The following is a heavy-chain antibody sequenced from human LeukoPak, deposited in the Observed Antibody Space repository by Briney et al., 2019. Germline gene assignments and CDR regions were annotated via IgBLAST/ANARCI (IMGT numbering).Heavy chain of an antibody. CDR2: INPNSGGT. Sequence: ASVKVSCKASGYTFTGYYMHWVRQAPGQGLEWMGWINPNSGGTNYAQKFQGRVTMTRDTSISTAYMEMSSLRSDDTAVYYCARDEAAAGSFDYWGQGTLVTVSS. CDR3: ARDEAAAGSFDY. CDR1: GYTFTGYY. V-gene: IGHV1-2*02. D-gene: IGHD6-13*01. J-gene: IGHJ4*02.